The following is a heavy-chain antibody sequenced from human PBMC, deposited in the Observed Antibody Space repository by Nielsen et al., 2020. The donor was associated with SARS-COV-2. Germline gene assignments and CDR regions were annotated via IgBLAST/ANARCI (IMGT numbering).Heavy chain of an antibody. V-gene: IGHV1-18*01. CDR3: ARDLGGYHIDYGMDV. D-gene: IGHD5-12*01. CDR2: ISAYNGNT. J-gene: IGHJ6*02. Sequence: ASVKVSCKASGYTFTSYGISWVRQAPGQGLEWMGWISAYNGNTNYAQKLQGRVTITRDTSASTAYMELSSLRSEDTAVYYCARDLGGYHIDYGMDVWGQGTTVTVSS. CDR1: GYTFTSYG.